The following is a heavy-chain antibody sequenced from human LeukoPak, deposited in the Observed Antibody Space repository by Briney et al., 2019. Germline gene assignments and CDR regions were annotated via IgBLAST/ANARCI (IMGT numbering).Heavy chain of an antibody. V-gene: IGHV3-13*01. CDR1: GFTFSSYS. Sequence: PGGSLRLSCAASGFTFSSYSMNWVRQATGKGLEWVSAIGTAGDTYYPGSVKGRFTISRENAKNSLYLQMNSLRAGDTAVYYCARGGYSSGWNKFGMDVWGQGTTVTVSS. CDR2: IGTAGDT. CDR3: ARGGYSSGWNKFGMDV. D-gene: IGHD6-19*01. J-gene: IGHJ6*02.